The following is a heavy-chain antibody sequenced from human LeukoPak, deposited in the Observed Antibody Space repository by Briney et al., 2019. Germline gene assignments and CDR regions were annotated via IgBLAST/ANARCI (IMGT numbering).Heavy chain of an antibody. V-gene: IGHV4-34*01. CDR3: ARDRPRLRGYSYGYYYYMDV. CDR2: IYYSEST. D-gene: IGHD5-18*01. CDR1: GGSFSGYY. J-gene: IGHJ6*03. Sequence: NSSETLSLTCAVYGGSFSGYYWSWIRQPPGKGLEWIGSIYYSESTYYNPSLKSRVTISVDTSKNQFSLKLSSVTAADTAVYYCARDRPRLRGYSYGYYYYMDVWGKGTTVTVSS.